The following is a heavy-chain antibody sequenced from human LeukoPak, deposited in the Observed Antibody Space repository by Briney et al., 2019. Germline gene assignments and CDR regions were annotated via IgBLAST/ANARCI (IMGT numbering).Heavy chain of an antibody. CDR3: AKAPYSGSHFDY. CDR1: GFTFSSYA. D-gene: IGHD1-26*01. V-gene: IGHV3-23*01. CDR2: ISGSGGST. Sequence: GGSLRLSCAASGFTFSSYAMSWVRRAPGKGLEWVSAISGSGGSTYYADSVKGRFTISRDNSKNTLYLQMNSLRAEDTAVYYCAKAPYSGSHFDYWGQGTLVTVSS. J-gene: IGHJ4*02.